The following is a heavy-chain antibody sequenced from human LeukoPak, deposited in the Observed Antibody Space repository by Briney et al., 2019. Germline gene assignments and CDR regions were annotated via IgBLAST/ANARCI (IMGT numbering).Heavy chain of an antibody. CDR3: ARVRGGRSWYYYGMDV. V-gene: IGHV3-11*06. CDR1: GFTFSDYY. Sequence: GGSLRLSCAASGFTFSDYYMSWIRQAPGKGLEWVSYISSSSSYTNYADSVKGRFTISRDNAKNSLYLQMNSLRAEDTAVYYCARVRGGRSWYYYGMDVWGRGTTVTVSS. CDR2: ISSSSSYT. D-gene: IGHD3-16*01. J-gene: IGHJ6*02.